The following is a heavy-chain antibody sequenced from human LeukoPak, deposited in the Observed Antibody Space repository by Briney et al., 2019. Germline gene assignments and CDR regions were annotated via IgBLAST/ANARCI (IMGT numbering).Heavy chain of an antibody. V-gene: IGHV3-74*01. J-gene: IGHJ4*02. CDR1: GFPFSSYW. Sequence: GSLSLSFAASGFPFSSYWMHWVRQAPGKGLVWVSRINSDGSSTSYADSVKGRFTISRDNAKNTLYLQMNSLRAEDTAVYYCARAVYDSSGYFDYWGQGTLVTVSS. D-gene: IGHD3-22*01. CDR3: ARAVYDSSGYFDY. CDR2: INSDGSST.